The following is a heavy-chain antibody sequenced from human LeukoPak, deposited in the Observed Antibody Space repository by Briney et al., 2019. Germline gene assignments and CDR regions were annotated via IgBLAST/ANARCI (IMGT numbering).Heavy chain of an antibody. V-gene: IGHV4-59*01. J-gene: IGHJ3*02. CDR2: IYYSGST. Sequence: GSLRLSCAASGFTFSNYWMSWVRQAPGKGLEWIGYIYYSGSTNYNPSLKSRVTISVDTSKNQFSLKLSSVTAADTAVYYCARGDYYYDSGGYTAFDIWGQGTMVTVSS. CDR3: ARGDYYYDSGGYTAFDI. CDR1: GFTFSNYW. D-gene: IGHD3-22*01.